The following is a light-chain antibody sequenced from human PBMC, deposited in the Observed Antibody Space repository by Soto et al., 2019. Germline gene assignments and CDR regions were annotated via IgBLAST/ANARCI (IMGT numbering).Light chain of an antibody. CDR2: GAT. CDR1: QSITSE. CDR3: QHGQNCPLT. V-gene: IGKV3-15*01. Sequence: EIVMTQSPATLSVSPGERATLSCRASQSITSELAWYQQKPGQPPRRLVYGATTRATRVPARFTGTESGSELTVTISGLQSEDFAVFYCQHGQNCPLTFGQGTRLEI. J-gene: IGKJ2*01.